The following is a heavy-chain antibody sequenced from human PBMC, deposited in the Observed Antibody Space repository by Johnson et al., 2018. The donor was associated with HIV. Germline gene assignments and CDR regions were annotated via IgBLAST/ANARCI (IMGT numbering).Heavy chain of an antibody. J-gene: IGHJ3*02. CDR3: ARIPILRYFDWLYDAFDI. D-gene: IGHD3-9*01. V-gene: IGHV3-30*02. CDR1: SSYG. Sequence: SSYGMHWVRQAPGKGLEWVAFIRYDGSNKYYADSVKGRFTVSRDNSKNTLYLQMNSLRAEDTAVYYCARIPILRYFDWLYDAFDIWGQGKMVTFSS. CDR2: IRYDGSNK.